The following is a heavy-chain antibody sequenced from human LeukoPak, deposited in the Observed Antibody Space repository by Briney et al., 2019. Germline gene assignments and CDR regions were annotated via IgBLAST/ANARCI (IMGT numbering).Heavy chain of an antibody. CDR1: GGSFSGYY. J-gene: IGHJ5*02. D-gene: IGHD6-13*01. V-gene: IGHV4-34*01. CDR3: AGPVVRAAAGTGWFDL. CDR2: INHSGST. Sequence: SETLSLTCAVYGGSFSGYYWSWIRQPPGKGLEWIGEINHSGSTNYNPSLKSRVTISVDTSKNQLSRRRSSVTGADTAGCYYAGPVVRAAAGTGWFDLWGQGTLVTVSS.